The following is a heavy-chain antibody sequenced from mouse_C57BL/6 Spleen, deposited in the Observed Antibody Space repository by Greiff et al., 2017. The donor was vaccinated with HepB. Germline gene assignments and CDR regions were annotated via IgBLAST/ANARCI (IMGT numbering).Heavy chain of an antibody. CDR3: TRGGPLRYFDY. V-gene: IGHV1-15*01. D-gene: IGHD1-1*01. J-gene: IGHJ2*01. CDR2: IDPETGGT. Sequence: VKLQESGAELVRPGASVTLSCKASGYTFTDYEMHWVKQTPVHGLEWIGAIDPETGGTAYNQKFKGKAILTADKSSSTAYMELRSLTSEDSAVYYCTRGGPLRYFDYWGQGTTLTVSS. CDR1: GYTFTDYE.